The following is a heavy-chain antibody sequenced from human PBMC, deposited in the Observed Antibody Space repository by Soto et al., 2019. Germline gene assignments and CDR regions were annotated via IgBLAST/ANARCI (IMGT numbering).Heavy chain of an antibody. CDR3: ARDEAAAGAGAFDI. V-gene: IGHV1-69*06. D-gene: IGHD6-13*01. Sequence: VQLVQSGAEVKKPGESLRISCKASGGTFSSYAISWVRQAPGQGLEWMGGIIPIFGTANYAQKFQGRVTITADKSTSTAYMELSSLRSEDTAVYYCARDEAAAGAGAFDIWGQGTMVTVSS. CDR1: GGTFSSYA. J-gene: IGHJ3*02. CDR2: IIPIFGTA.